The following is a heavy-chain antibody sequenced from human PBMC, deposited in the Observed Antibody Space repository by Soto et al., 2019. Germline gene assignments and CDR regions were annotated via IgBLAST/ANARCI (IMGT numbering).Heavy chain of an antibody. D-gene: IGHD4-17*01. J-gene: IGHJ3*02. CDR3: ARERDYGGNFRFYAFDI. CDR1: GGSISSGNYY. Sequence: QVQLQESGPGLVKPSQTLSLTCTVSGGSISSGNYYWSWIRQPPGKGLEWIGYIYYSGSTYYNSSLESRATISVDTSKNHFSLKLSSVTAADTAVYYCARERDYGGNFRFYAFDIWGQGTRVTVSS. V-gene: IGHV4-30-4*01. CDR2: IYYSGST.